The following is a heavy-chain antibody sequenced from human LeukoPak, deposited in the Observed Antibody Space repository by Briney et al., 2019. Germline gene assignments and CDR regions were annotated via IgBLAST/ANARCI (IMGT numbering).Heavy chain of an antibody. Sequence: PGGSLRLSCAASGFTFSSYSMNWVRQAPGKGLEWVSYISSSSSTIYYADSVKGRFTISRDNAKNSLYLQMNSLRAEDTAVYYCARDSSGWYGDDAFDIWGQGTMVTVSS. V-gene: IGHV3-48*01. D-gene: IGHD6-19*01. CDR1: GFTFSSYS. J-gene: IGHJ3*02. CDR2: ISSSSSTI. CDR3: ARDSSGWYGDDAFDI.